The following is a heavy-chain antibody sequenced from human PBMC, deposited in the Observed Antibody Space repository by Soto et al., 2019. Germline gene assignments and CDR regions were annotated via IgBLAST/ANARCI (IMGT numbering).Heavy chain of an antibody. V-gene: IGHV3-21*01. CDR3: ARDGGSYYFDY. D-gene: IGHD1-26*01. Sequence: EVQLVESGGGLVKPGGSLRLSCAASGFTFSSYSMNWVRQAPGKGLEWVSSISTIYYADSVKGRFTISRDNAQNSLYLQMNSLTAEDTAVYYCARDGGSYYFDYWGQGTLVTVSS. CDR2: ISTI. J-gene: IGHJ4*02. CDR1: GFTFSSYS.